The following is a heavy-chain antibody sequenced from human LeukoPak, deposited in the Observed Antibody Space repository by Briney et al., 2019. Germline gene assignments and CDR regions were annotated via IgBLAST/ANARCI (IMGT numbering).Heavy chain of an antibody. CDR1: GFTFSSYA. J-gene: IGHJ4*02. CDR2: ISGSGGST. Sequence: GGSLRLSCAASGFTFSSYAMSWVRQAPGKGLEWVSAISGSGGSTYYADSVKGRFTISSDNSKNTLYLQMNSLRAEDTAVYYCAKDANLATISFGNDYGGQGTLVTVYS. D-gene: IGHD1-14*01. CDR3: AKDANLATISFGNDY. V-gene: IGHV3-23*01.